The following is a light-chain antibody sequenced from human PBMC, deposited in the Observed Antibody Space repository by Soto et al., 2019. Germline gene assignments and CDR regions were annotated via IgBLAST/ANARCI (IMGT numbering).Light chain of an antibody. CDR2: DAS. V-gene: IGKV3-11*01. CDR1: QSVITY. J-gene: IGKJ4*01. CDR3: QRRSNWPLT. Sequence: EIVLTQSPATLSLSPGERATLSCRASQSVITYLAWYQQKHGQAPRLLINDASHRATGIPARFSGSGSGTDFTLTISSLEPEDFAVYYCQRRSNWPLTFGGGTKVELK.